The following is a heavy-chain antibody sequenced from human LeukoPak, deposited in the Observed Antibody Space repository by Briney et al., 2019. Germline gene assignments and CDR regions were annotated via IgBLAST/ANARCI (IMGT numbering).Heavy chain of an antibody. V-gene: IGHV4-59*01. CDR2: IYYSGST. CDR1: GGAISSYY. D-gene: IGHD3-3*01. J-gene: IGHJ4*02. CDR3: ARGYYDFWSGYYQLAPFDY. Sequence: SETLSLTCTVSGGAISSYYWSWIRQPPGKGLEWIGYIYYSGSTNYNPSLKSRVTISVDTSKNQFSLKLSSVTAADTAVYYSARGYYDFWSGYYQLAPFDYWGQGTLVTVSS.